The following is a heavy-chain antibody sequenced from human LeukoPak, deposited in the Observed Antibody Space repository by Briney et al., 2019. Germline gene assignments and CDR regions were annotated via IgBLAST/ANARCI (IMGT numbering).Heavy chain of an antibody. CDR3: ARGELGYFQH. Sequence: PSETLSLTCAVYGGSFSSYYWSWIRQPPGKGLEWIGEINHSGSTNYDPSLKSRVTISVDTSKNQFSLKLSSVTAADTAVYYCARGELGYFQHWGQGTLVTVSS. D-gene: IGHD1-26*01. J-gene: IGHJ1*01. CDR1: GGSFSSYY. CDR2: INHSGST. V-gene: IGHV4-34*01.